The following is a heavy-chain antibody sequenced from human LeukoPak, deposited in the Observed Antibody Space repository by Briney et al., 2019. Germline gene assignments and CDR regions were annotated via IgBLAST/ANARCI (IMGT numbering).Heavy chain of an antibody. CDR2: IYTTGST. D-gene: IGHD6-6*01. Sequence: SETLSLTCTVSGGSISSGSCYWSWIRQPAGKGLEWIGRIYTTGSTNYNPSLKSRVTISIDTSKSQFSLKLSSVTAADTAIYYCARDLVAEVPRRGFDPWGQGTLVTVSS. CDR3: ARDLVAEVPRRGFDP. CDR1: GGSISSGSCY. V-gene: IGHV4-61*02. J-gene: IGHJ5*02.